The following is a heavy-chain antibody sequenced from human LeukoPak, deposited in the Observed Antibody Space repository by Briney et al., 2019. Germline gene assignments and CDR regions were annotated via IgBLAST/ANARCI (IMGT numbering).Heavy chain of an antibody. V-gene: IGHV4-30-2*01. CDR3: ARQGGEQWLVDPSPRFDY. Sequence: SETLSLTCTVSGGSISSGRYYWSWIRQPPGKGLEWIGYTYHSGSPYYNPSLKSRVTISVDTSKNQFSLKLSSVTAADTAVYYCARQGGEQWLVDPSPRFDYWGQGTLVTVSS. CDR1: GGSISSGRYY. CDR2: TYHSGSP. D-gene: IGHD6-19*01. J-gene: IGHJ4*02.